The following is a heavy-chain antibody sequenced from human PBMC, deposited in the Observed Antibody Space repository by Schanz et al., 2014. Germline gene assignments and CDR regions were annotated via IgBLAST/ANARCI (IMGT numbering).Heavy chain of an antibody. Sequence: QVQLVQSGAEVKKPGSSVKVSCKTSGYTFSDYGITWVRQAPGQGLEWVGWISPYNGNTNYIQKLQGRVTMTTDTSTSTAYMELRSLRSDDTAVYYCARVQDDILTGSEYYYGMDVWGQGTTVTVSS. CDR2: ISPYNGNT. D-gene: IGHD3-9*01. CDR1: GYTFSDYG. V-gene: IGHV1-18*01. CDR3: ARVQDDILTGSEYYYGMDV. J-gene: IGHJ6*02.